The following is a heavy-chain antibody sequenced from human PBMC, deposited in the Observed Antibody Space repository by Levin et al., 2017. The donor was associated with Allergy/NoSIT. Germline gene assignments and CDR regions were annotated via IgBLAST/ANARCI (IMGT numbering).Heavy chain of an antibody. CDR1: GGTFSSYP. Sequence: SVKVSCKASGGTFSSYPISWVRQAPGQGPEWMGGIIPIFGTGSNAQKFQGRVTITADESTSTAYMELSSLRSEDTAVYYCARGIAVAGTLSDHDVFAIWGQGTMVTVSS. D-gene: IGHD6-19*01. J-gene: IGHJ3*02. CDR2: IIPIFGTG. V-gene: IGHV1-69*13. CDR3: ARGIAVAGTLSDHDVFAI.